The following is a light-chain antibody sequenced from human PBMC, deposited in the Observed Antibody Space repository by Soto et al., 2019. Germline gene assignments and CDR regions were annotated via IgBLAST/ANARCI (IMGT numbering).Light chain of an antibody. CDR3: QQYNTWPPVT. J-gene: IGKJ5*01. CDR2: GAS. Sequence: EILMTQSPATLSVSPGERATLSCRASQSISNNLAWYQQKVGQAPRLLINGASGRATGFPARFSGSGSGTEFTLTISSLQSEDFAVYYCQQYNTWPPVTFGQGTRLEIK. V-gene: IGKV3-15*01. CDR1: QSISNN.